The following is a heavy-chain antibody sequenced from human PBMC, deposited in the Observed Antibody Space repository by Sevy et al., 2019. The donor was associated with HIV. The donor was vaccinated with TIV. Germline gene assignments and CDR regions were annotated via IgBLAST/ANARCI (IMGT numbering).Heavy chain of an antibody. V-gene: IGHV3-74*01. D-gene: IGHD2-21*02. J-gene: IGHJ4*02. Sequence: GGSLRLSCAASGFNFNIYWMHWVRQAPGKGLVWVSLINMDGTSTSYADSVKGRFTISRDNAQNTLFLQMNSLSAEDTAVYYCANFDCGGDGNGWGQGTLVTVSS. CDR2: INMDGTST. CDR3: ANFDCGGDGNG. CDR1: GFNFNIYW.